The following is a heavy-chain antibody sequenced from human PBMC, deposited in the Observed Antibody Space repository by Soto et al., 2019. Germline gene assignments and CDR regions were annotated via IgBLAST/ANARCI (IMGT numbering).Heavy chain of an antibody. V-gene: IGHV3-7*01. CDR2: IKQDGSEK. J-gene: IGHJ6*03. D-gene: IGHD3-16*02. CDR1: GFTFSSYW. CDR3: ARVGGDYRAGLYYYMDV. Sequence: PGGSLRLSCAASGFTFSSYWMNWVRQAPGKGLEWVANIKQDGSEKYYVDSVKGRFTISRDNAKDSLYLQMNSLRAEDTAVFYCARVGGDYRAGLYYYMDVWGKGTTVTVSS.